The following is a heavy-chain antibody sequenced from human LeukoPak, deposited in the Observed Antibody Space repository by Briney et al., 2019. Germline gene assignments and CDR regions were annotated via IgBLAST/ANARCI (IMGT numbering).Heavy chain of an antibody. CDR3: ARGTMVRGGTNMDV. Sequence: ASVTVSCKASGYTFTGYYMHWVRQAPGQGLEWMGWINPNSGGTNYAQKFQGRVTMTRDTSISTAYMELSRLRSDDTAVYYCARGTMVRGGTNMDVWGKGTTVTISS. CDR2: INPNSGGT. J-gene: IGHJ6*03. D-gene: IGHD3-10*01. V-gene: IGHV1-2*02. CDR1: GYTFTGYY.